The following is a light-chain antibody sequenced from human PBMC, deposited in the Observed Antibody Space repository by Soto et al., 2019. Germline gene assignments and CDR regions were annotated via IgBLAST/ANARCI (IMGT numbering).Light chain of an antibody. J-gene: IGKJ5*01. CDR1: QNIGSF. CDR3: QQGSTTPIT. CDR2: SAF. V-gene: IGKV1-39*01. Sequence: IQMTQSLSSLSPSIGDRVTITSRASQNIGSFLNWYQQKPGEAPRLLVYSAFRIQSGVPSRFNASGSGTDFTLSISSLQPEDFSTYYCQQGSTTPITVGLGTRLEIK.